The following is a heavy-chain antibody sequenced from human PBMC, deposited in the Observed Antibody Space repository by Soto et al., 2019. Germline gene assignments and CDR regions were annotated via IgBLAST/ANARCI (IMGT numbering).Heavy chain of an antibody. V-gene: IGHV1-24*01. CDR1: GYTLTELS. CDR2: FDPEDGET. J-gene: IGHJ6*02. Sequence: ASVKVSCKVSGYTLTELSMHWVRQAPGKGLEWMGGFDPEDGETIYAQKFQGRVTMTEDTSTDTAYMELSSLRSEDTAVYYWATDSPQLGPYYYYYGMDVWGQGTTVTVS. CDR3: ATDSPQLGPYYYYYGMDV. D-gene: IGHD6-6*01.